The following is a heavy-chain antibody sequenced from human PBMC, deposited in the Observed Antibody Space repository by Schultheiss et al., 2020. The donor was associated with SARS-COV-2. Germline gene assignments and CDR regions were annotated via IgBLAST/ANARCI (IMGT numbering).Heavy chain of an antibody. Sequence: SVKVSCKASGYTFTSYAISWVRQAPGQGLEWMGGIIPIFGTANYAQKFQGRVTITADESTSTAYMELSSLRSEDTAVYYCARSRNYYDSSGYPFDYWGQGTLVTVSS. CDR1: GYTFTSYA. CDR2: IIPIFGTA. V-gene: IGHV1-69*13. CDR3: ARSRNYYDSSGYPFDY. D-gene: IGHD3-22*01. J-gene: IGHJ4*02.